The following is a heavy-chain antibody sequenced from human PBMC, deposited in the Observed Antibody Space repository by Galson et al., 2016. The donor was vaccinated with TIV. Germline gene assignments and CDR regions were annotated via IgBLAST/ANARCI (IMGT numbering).Heavy chain of an antibody. CDR3: AKGGSAFSYGYAFDM. V-gene: IGHV3-23*01. CDR1: GFTFSSYA. J-gene: IGHJ3*02. D-gene: IGHD5-18*01. Sequence: SLRLSCAASGFTFSSYAISWVRQAPGKGLEWVSIINDRGDDTYYADSVKGRFTISRYNSKNTLYLQMHSLRAEDTALYFCAKGGSAFSYGYAFDMWGQGTMVTVSS. CDR2: INDRGDDT.